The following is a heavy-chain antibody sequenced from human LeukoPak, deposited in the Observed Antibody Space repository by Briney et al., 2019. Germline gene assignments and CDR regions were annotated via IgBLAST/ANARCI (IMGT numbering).Heavy chain of an antibody. V-gene: IGHV1-24*01. CDR3: ARDAPPYCGGDCLYYFDY. CDR1: GYTLTELS. J-gene: IGHJ4*02. Sequence: ASVKVSCKVSGYTLTELSMHWVRQAPGKGLEWMGGFDPEDGETIYAQKFQGRVTMTEDTSTDTAYMELSSLRSEDTAVYYCARDAPPYCGGDCLYYFDYWGQGTLVTVSS. D-gene: IGHD2-21*02. CDR2: FDPEDGET.